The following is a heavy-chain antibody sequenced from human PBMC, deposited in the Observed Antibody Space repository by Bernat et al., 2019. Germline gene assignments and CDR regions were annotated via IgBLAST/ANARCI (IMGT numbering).Heavy chain of an antibody. CDR2: SSRSGGST. V-gene: IGHV3-23*01. J-gene: IGHJ2*01. CDR3: AKCLPESESYNWYFDL. D-gene: IGHD2-2*02. CDR1: GFTFSSHA. Sequence: EEQLLESGGGLVQPGGSLRLSCAASGFTFSSHAMAWVRQAPGRGLEWVSGSSRSGGSTFYADSVKGRFTISRDNSKNTLYLQMTSLRAEDTAVYYCAKCLPESESYNWYFDLWGRDTLVTVSS.